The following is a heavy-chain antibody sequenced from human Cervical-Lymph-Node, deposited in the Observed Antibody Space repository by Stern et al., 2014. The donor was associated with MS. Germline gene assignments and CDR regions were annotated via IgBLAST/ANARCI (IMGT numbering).Heavy chain of an antibody. CDR1: GFTFSGYG. D-gene: IGHD1-26*01. CDR2: IWSDGNSK. CDR3: ARDLARELLTPGY. V-gene: IGHV3-33*01. Sequence: VQLVQSGGGVVQPGTSLRLSCEASGFTFSGYGMHWVRQAPGKGLEWVAVIWSDGNSKSYADSMKGRFTISRDNSKDTLYLQMDSLRAEDTALYYCARDLARELLTPGYWGQGTLVTVSS. J-gene: IGHJ4*02.